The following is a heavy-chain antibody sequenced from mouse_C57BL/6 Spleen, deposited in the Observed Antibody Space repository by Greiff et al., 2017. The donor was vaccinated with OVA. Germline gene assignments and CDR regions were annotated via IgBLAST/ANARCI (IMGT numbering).Heavy chain of an antibody. D-gene: IGHD1-1*01. V-gene: IGHV7-3*01. CDR3: ARYTRSYGDADAMDY. Sequence: EVQLVESGGGLVQPGGSLSLSCAASGFTFTDYYMSWVRQPPGKALEWLGFIRNKANGYTTEYSASVKGRFTISRDNSQSILYLQMNALRAEDSATYYCARYTRSYGDADAMDYWGQGTSVTVSS. J-gene: IGHJ4*01. CDR2: IRNKANGYTT. CDR1: GFTFTDYY.